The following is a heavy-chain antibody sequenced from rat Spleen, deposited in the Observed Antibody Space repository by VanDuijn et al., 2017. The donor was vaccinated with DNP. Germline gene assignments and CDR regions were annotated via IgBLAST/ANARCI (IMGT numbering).Heavy chain of an antibody. V-gene: IGHV6-6*01. CDR2: IKAKSNNYAT. D-gene: IGHD1-12*02. CDR1: GFTFSTAW. J-gene: IGHJ3*01. CDR3: ARHDEGNYYDGSNWFAY. Sequence: EVQVLESGGGLVQPGNSLKLSCATSGFTFSTAWMYWYRQFPEKRLEWVARIKAKSNNYATDYTESVKGRFTISRDDSKSSIYLQMNSLRSEDTATYYCARHDEGNYYDGSNWFAYWGQGTLVTVSS.